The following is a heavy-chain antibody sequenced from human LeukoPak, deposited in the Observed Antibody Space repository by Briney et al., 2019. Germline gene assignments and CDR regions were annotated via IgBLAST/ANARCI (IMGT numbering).Heavy chain of an antibody. Sequence: SETLSLTCTVSGGSISSSSYYWGWIRQPPGKGLEWIGSIYYSGSTYYNPSLKSRVTISVDTSKNQFSLKLSSVTAADTAVYYCARDPYYYGSGSSTIGGLYYYYYMDVWGKGTTVTISS. CDR3: ARDPYYYGSGSSTIGGLYYYYYMDV. CDR2: IYYSGST. CDR1: GGSISSSSYY. J-gene: IGHJ6*03. V-gene: IGHV4-39*07. D-gene: IGHD3-10*01.